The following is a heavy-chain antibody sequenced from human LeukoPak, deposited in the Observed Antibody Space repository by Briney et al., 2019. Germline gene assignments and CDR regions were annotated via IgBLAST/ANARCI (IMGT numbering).Heavy chain of an antibody. V-gene: IGHV1-69*04. CDR1: GGTFSSYA. CDR2: IIPILGIA. J-gene: IGHJ4*02. CDR3: ATHTRTVTEFDY. D-gene: IGHD4-17*01. Sequence: SVKVSFKASGGTFSSYAISWVRQAPGQGLEWMGRIIPILGIANYAQKFQGRVTITADKSTSTAYMELSSLRSEDTAVYYCATHTRTVTEFDYWGQGTLVTVSS.